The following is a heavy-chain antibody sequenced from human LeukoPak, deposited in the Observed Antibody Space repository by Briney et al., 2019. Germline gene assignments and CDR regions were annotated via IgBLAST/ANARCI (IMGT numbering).Heavy chain of an antibody. Sequence: GASVKVSCKASGGTFSSYAISWVRQAPGQGLEWMGGIIAIFGTANYAQTFQGRVTITTDESTSTAYIVLSSLRSEDTAVYYCARLELPNDYGKERLQGEYFDYGRQGTLVTVSS. CDR3: ARLELPNDYGKERLQGEYFDY. CDR2: IIAIFGTA. CDR1: GGTFSSYA. V-gene: IGHV1-69*05. D-gene: IGHD4-17*01. J-gene: IGHJ4*02.